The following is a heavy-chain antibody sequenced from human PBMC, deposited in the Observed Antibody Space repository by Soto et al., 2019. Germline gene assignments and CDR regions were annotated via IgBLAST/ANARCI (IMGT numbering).Heavy chain of an antibody. CDR1: GFTVSSNY. CDR3: ASAYESSGYFYY. Sequence: GGSLRLSCAAPGFTVSSNYMSWVRQAPGKGLEWVSVIYSGGSTYYADSVKGRFTVSRDNSKNTVYLQMNSLRAEDTAVYYCASAYESSGYFYYWGQGTLVTVSS. V-gene: IGHV3-53*01. CDR2: IYSGGST. D-gene: IGHD3-22*01. J-gene: IGHJ4*02.